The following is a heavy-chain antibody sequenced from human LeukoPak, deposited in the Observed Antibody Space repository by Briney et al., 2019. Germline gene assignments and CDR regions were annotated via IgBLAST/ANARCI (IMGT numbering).Heavy chain of an antibody. J-gene: IGHJ3*02. D-gene: IGHD3-10*01. Sequence: PGGSLRLSCAASGFTFSSYSMNWVGQAPGKGVEGGSYISSSSSTIYYADSVKGRFTISRDNAKNSLYLQMNSLRAEDTAVYYCARDQYGSGSHHAFDIWGQGTMVTVSS. CDR1: GFTFSSYS. CDR2: ISSSSSTI. V-gene: IGHV3-48*01. CDR3: ARDQYGSGSHHAFDI.